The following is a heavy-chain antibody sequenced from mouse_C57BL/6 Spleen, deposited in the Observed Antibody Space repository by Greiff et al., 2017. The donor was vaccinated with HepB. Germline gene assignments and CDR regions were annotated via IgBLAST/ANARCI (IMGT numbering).Heavy chain of an antibody. J-gene: IGHJ3*01. V-gene: IGHV1-53*01. Sequence: QVQLQQPGTELVKPGASVKLSCKASGYTFTSYWMHWVKQRPGQGLEWIGNINPSNGGTNYNEKFKSKATLTVDKSSSSAYMQLSSLTSEDSAVYYCARDDYDTTAWFAYWGHGTLVTVSA. CDR1: GYTFTSYW. D-gene: IGHD2-4*01. CDR2: INPSNGGT. CDR3: ARDDYDTTAWFAY.